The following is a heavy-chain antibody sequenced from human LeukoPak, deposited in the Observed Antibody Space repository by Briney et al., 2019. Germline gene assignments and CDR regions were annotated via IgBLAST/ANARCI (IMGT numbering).Heavy chain of an antibody. Sequence: GGSLRLSCAASGFTLSGYGMHWVRQAPGKGLEWVAFVRCDGSNEYYADSVKGRFSISRDNSKNTLYLRMNSLRVEDTATYSYAREWYSGYHTGGNKDWGLGKLVTVSS. V-gene: IGHV3-30*02. CDR2: VRCDGSNE. CDR1: GFTLSGYG. J-gene: IGHJ4*02. D-gene: IGHD3-3*01. CDR3: AREWYSGYHTGGNKD.